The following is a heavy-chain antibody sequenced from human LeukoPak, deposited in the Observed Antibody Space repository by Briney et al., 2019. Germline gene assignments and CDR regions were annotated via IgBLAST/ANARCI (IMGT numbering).Heavy chain of an antibody. CDR1: GFSFSTYG. D-gene: IGHD6-13*01. V-gene: IGHV3-23*01. CDR2: ISGSGGST. Sequence: GGSLRLSCAASGFSFSTYGMNWVRQAPGKGLEWVSAISGSGGSTYYADSVKGRFTISRDNSKNTLYLQMNSLRAEDTAVYYCAKGKQPGDYWGQGTLVTVSS. CDR3: AKGKQPGDY. J-gene: IGHJ4*02.